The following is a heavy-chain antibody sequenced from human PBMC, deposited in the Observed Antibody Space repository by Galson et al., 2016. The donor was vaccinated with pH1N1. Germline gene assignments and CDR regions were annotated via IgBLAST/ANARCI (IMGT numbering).Heavy chain of an antibody. V-gene: IGHV4-39*01. CDR3: ARLWYWEYIDY. D-gene: IGHD3-10*01. J-gene: IGHJ4*02. Sequence: LSPTCSVSGVSISNTNYYWGWIRQPPGKGLEWIANIYYTGNTYYDASLQSRVTISVDTSKNQFSLKVKSVIAADTAGYYCARLWYWEYIDYWGQGTRVSVSS. CDR2: IYYTGNT. CDR1: GVSISNTNYY.